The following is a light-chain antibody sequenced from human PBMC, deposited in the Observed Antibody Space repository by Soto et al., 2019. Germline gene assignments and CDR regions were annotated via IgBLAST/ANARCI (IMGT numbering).Light chain of an antibody. CDR3: QRYGTSPLT. CDR1: QSVSSTY. Sequence: EIVLTQSPGTLSLSPGERATLSCRASQSVSSTYLAWYQQKPGQAPSLLISAASSRATGIPDRFSGSGSETDFTLTISRLEPEDFAVYYCQRYGTSPLTFGGGTKLEIK. CDR2: AAS. J-gene: IGKJ4*01. V-gene: IGKV3-20*01.